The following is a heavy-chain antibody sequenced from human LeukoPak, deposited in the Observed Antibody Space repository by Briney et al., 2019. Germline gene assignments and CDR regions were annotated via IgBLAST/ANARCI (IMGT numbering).Heavy chain of an antibody. D-gene: IGHD1-7*01. CDR1: GFTFSSYG. Sequence: PGGSLRLSCAASGFTFSSYGMHWVRQAPGKGLEWVAFIRYDGSNKYYADSVKGRFTISRDNSKNTLYLQMNSLRAEDTAVYYCAKDLGWNYKITAFDYWGQGTLVTVSS. J-gene: IGHJ4*02. V-gene: IGHV3-30*02. CDR3: AKDLGWNYKITAFDY. CDR2: IRYDGSNK.